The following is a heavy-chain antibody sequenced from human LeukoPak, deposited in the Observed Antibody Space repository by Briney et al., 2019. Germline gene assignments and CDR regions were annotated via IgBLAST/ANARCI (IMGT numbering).Heavy chain of an antibody. V-gene: IGHV3-23*01. CDR1: GFTFSSYA. CDR3: AKIMSGELPLA. D-gene: IGHD1-26*01. CDR2: ISGSGGST. Sequence: GGSLRLSCAASGFTFSSYAMSWVRQAPGKGLEWVSAISGSGGSTYYADSVKGRFTVSRDNSKNTLYLQMNSLRAEDSAVYYCAKIMSGELPLAWGQGTLVTVSS. J-gene: IGHJ5*02.